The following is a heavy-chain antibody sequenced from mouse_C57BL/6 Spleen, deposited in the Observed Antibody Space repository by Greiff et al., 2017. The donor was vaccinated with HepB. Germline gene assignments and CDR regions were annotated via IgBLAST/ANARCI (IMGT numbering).Heavy chain of an antibody. CDR2: IYPGSGST. Sequence: QVQLKESGAELVKPGASVKMSCKASGYTFTSYWITWVKQRPGQGLEWIGDIYPGSGSTNYNEKFKSKATLTVDTSASPAYMQLSSLTSEDSAVYYCAREGMVTTNAMDYWGQGTSVTVSS. D-gene: IGHD2-2*01. CDR3: AREGMVTTNAMDY. V-gene: IGHV1-55*01. J-gene: IGHJ4*01. CDR1: GYTFTSYW.